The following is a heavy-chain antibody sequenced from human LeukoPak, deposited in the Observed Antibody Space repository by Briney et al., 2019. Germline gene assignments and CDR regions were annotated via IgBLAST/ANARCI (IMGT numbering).Heavy chain of an antibody. V-gene: IGHV4-4*07. J-gene: IGHJ6*02. Sequence: SETLSLTCTVYGGSLSSYYWSWIRQPAGKGLEWIGRIYTSGSTNYNPSLKSRVTISVDTSKNQFSLKLSSVTAADTAVYYCARDCSGGSCYTTGRYYYYGMDVWGQGTTVTVSS. CDR3: ARDCSGGSCYTTGRYYYYGMDV. CDR2: IYTSGST. CDR1: GGSLSSYY. D-gene: IGHD2-15*01.